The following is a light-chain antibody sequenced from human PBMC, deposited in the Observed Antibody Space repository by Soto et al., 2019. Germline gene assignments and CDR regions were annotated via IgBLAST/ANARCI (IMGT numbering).Light chain of an antibody. CDR2: EVS. CDR1: SSDVGGYNY. J-gene: IGLJ2*01. CDR3: SSYAGSNNLV. Sequence: QSVLTQPPSASGSHGQSVPISCTGTSSDVGGYNYVSWYQQHPGKAPKLMIYEVSKRPSGVPDRFSGSKSGNTASLTVSGLQAEDEADYYCSSYAGSNNLVFGGGTKLTV. V-gene: IGLV2-8*01.